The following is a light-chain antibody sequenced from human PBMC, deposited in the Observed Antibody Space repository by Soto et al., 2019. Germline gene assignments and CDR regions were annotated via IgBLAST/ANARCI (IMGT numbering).Light chain of an antibody. J-gene: IGLJ2*01. CDR1: SGYSKCK. V-gene: IGLV9-49*01. CDR2: VGTGGIVG. CDR3: GADHGSGSNFVV. Sequence: QSVLTQPPSASASLGASVTLTCTLSSGYSKCKVDWYQQRPGRGPRFVMRVGTGGIVGSKGDGIPDRFSVLGSGLNRYLTIKNIQEEDESDYHCGADHGSGSNFVVFGGGTKLSVL.